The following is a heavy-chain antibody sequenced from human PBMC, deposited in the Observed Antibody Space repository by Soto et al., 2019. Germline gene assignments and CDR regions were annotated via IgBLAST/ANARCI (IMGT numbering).Heavy chain of an antibody. Sequence: QLQLQESGSGLVKPSQTLSLTCAVSGGSITSDSWSWIRQPPGKGLEWIGYIYHNGRAFYNSSLKSRFTMSVDMSKNQISLNLRSVTGADTAVYYCVRDRGYGTSDSWGQGTLVTVSS. CDR1: GGSITSDS. V-gene: IGHV4-30-2*01. J-gene: IGHJ4*02. D-gene: IGHD5-12*01. CDR3: VRDRGYGTSDS. CDR2: IYHNGRA.